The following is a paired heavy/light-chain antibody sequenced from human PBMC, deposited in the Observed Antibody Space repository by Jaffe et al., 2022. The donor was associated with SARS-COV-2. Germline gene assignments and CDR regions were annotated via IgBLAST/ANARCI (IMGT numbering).Light chain of an antibody. J-gene: IGKJ3*01. Sequence: DIQLTQSPSFLSASVGDRVTITCRASQGISSYLAWYQQKPGKAPKLLIYAASTLQSGVPSRFSGSGSGTEFTLTISSLQPEDFATYYCQQLNSYPFTFGPGTKVDIK. CDR3: QQLNSYPFT. CDR1: QGISSY. CDR2: AAS. V-gene: IGKV1-9*01.
Heavy chain of an antibody. CDR2: IIPIFGTA. J-gene: IGHJ6*02. D-gene: IGHD3-22*01. CDR1: GGTFSSYA. CDR3: AGRVDRDDSSGYYYYYGMDV. Sequence: QVQLVQSGAEVKKPGSSVKVSCKASGGTFSSYAISWVRQAPGQGLEWMGGIIPIFGTANYAQKFQGRVTITADESTSTAYMELSSLRSEDTAVYYCAGRVDRDDSSGYYYYYGMDVWGQGTTVTVSS. V-gene: IGHV1-69*01.